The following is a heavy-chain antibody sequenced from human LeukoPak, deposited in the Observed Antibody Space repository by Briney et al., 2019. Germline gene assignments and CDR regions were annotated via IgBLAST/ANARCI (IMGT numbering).Heavy chain of an antibody. J-gene: IGHJ4*02. D-gene: IGHD3-22*01. CDR3: ARNQSDYYDSSGYYN. Sequence: SVKVSCKASGGTFSSYAISWVRQAPGQGLEWMGRIIPIFGTANYAQKFQGRVTITTDESTSTAYMELSSLRSEDTAVYYCARNQSDYYDSSGYYNWGQGTLVTVSS. V-gene: IGHV1-69*05. CDR1: GGTFSSYA. CDR2: IIPIFGTA.